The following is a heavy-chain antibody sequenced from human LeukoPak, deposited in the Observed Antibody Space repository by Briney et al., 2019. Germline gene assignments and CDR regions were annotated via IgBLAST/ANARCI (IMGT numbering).Heavy chain of an antibody. CDR1: GGSISSSSYY. CDR3: ARDYYDSSGYYVNDY. V-gene: IGHV4-39*02. D-gene: IGHD3-22*01. CDR2: IYYSGST. Sequence: SETLSLTCTVSGGSISSSSYYWGWIRQPPGKGLEWIGSIYYSGSTDYNPSLKSRVTISVDTSKTQFSLKLSSVTAADTAVYYCARDYYDSSGYYVNDYWGQGTLVTVSS. J-gene: IGHJ4*02.